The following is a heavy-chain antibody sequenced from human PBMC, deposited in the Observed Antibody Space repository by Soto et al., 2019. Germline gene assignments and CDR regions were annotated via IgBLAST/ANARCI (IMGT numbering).Heavy chain of an antibody. Sequence: GGSLRLSCAASGFTFSSYAMHWVRQAPGKGLEWVAVISYDGSNKYYADSVKGRFTISRDNSKNTLYLQMNSLRAEDTAVYYCARDPCYYYDSSGYYFCYWGQGSLVTVSS. CDR2: ISYDGSNK. V-gene: IGHV3-30-3*01. D-gene: IGHD3-22*01. CDR1: GFTFSSYA. CDR3: ARDPCYYYDSSGYYFCY. J-gene: IGHJ4*02.